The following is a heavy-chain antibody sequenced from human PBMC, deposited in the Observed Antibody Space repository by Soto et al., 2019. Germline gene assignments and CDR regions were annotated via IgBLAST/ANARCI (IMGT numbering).Heavy chain of an antibody. CDR1: GFSLSTSGVS. CDR2: IYWDDDK. V-gene: IGHV2-5*02. CDR3: AHAYTGGAWFQNWFDP. Sequence: QITLKESGPTVVKPTQTLTLTCTFSGFSLSTSGVSVGWIRQPPGKALEWLALIYWDDDKRYSPSLRSRLTITKDTSNNPVVLTLPNMDPVDTATYYCAHAYTGGAWFQNWFDPWGQGTLVTVSS. D-gene: IGHD6-19*01. J-gene: IGHJ5*02.